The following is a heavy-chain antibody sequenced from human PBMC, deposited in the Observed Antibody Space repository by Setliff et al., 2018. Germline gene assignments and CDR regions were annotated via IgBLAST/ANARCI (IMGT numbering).Heavy chain of an antibody. J-gene: IGHJ5*02. CDR3: AKDGWLLMTAAANWFDP. CDR1: GFTFSSYA. Sequence: GGSLRLSCVVSGFTFSSYAMTWVRHAPGKGLEWVSVITGSGNSIYYADSVKGRFTISRDNSKNTLYLQMNSLTAEDTAIYYCAKDGWLLMTAAANWFDPWGQGTLVTVSS. V-gene: IGHV3-23*01. CDR2: ITGSGNSI. D-gene: IGHD6-13*01.